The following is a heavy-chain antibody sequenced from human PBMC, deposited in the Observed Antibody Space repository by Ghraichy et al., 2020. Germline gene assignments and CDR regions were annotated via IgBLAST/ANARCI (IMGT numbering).Heavy chain of an antibody. J-gene: IGHJ4*02. Sequence: GGSLNNSCAASGFSFNGYDMHWVRQAPGKGLEWVGVISYDGSNQKYGDSVKGRFTVSRDNSKNTLYLQMSGLRAEDTAVYYCAKEFYYGAGSPFDYWGQGTLVTVSS. CDR3: AKEFYYGAGSPFDY. CDR1: GFSFNGYD. V-gene: IGHV3-30*18. D-gene: IGHD3-10*01. CDR2: ISYDGSNQ.